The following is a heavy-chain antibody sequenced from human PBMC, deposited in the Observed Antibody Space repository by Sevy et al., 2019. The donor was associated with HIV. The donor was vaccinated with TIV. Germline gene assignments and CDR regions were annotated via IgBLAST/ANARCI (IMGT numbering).Heavy chain of an antibody. V-gene: IGHV3-53*01. CDR3: AKVDIVVVVAATTRFGDSTGRYFDY. CDR1: GFSVSSNY. CDR2: IYSGKST. D-gene: IGHD2-15*01. J-gene: IGHJ4*02. Sequence: GGSLRLSCEASGFSVSSNYMAWVRQAPGKGLEWVSVIYSGKSTDYRDSVNGRFTISRDNSKNTLYLQMNSLRAEDTAVYYCAKVDIVVVVAATTRFGDSTGRYFDYWGQGTLVTVSS.